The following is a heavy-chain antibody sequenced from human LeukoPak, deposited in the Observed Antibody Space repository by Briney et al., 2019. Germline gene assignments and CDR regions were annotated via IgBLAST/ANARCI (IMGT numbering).Heavy chain of an antibody. Sequence: SETLSLTCTVSGGSISSGGYYWSWIRQHPGKGLEWIGYIYYSGSTYYNPSLKSRVTISVDTSKNQFSLKLSSVTAADTAVYHCASSGGGWFDPWGQGTLVTVSS. CDR3: ASSGGGWFDP. CDR2: IYYSGST. D-gene: IGHD3-10*01. CDR1: GGSISSGGYY. V-gene: IGHV4-31*03. J-gene: IGHJ5*02.